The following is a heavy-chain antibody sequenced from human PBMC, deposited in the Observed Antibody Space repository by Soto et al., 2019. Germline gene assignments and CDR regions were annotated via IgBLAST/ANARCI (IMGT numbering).Heavy chain of an antibody. Sequence: QVQLVQSGAEVKKPGASVKVSCKASGYAFTTYNINWVRQASGQGLEWMGWTNPNSGHTGYAQKFQGRITMTRDTSISTAYMESSNLRSEDTAVYYCTRGHNWFAPWGQGTLVTVSS. J-gene: IGHJ5*02. CDR1: GYAFTTYN. CDR3: TRGHNWFAP. V-gene: IGHV1-8*01. CDR2: TNPNSGHT.